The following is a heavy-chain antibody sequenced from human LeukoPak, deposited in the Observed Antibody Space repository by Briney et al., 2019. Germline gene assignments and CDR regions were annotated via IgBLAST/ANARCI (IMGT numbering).Heavy chain of an antibody. CDR2: ITTKRSNYAT. V-gene: IGHV3-73*01. Sequence: GGSLRLSCAASGFTFSDSDIHWVRQASGKGLEWVGRITTKRSNYATAYTASVKGRFTISRHDSENTAYLQMNSLKTEDTVLYYCTTYRSGHYWGQGTLVTVSS. J-gene: IGHJ4*02. CDR3: TTYRSGHY. CDR1: GFTFSDSD. D-gene: IGHD6-19*01.